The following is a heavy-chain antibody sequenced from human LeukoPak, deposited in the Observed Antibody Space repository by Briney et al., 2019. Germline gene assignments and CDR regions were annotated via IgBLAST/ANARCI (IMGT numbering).Heavy chain of an antibody. CDR1: GGTFSSYA. CDR3: ASEDSSGYYSHYYFDY. D-gene: IGHD3-22*01. Sequence: ASVKVSCKASGGTFSSYAISWVRQAPGQGLEWMGGIIPIFGTANYAQRFQGRVTITTDESTSTAYMELSSLRSEDTAVYYCASEDSSGYYSHYYFDYWGQGTLVTVSS. CDR2: IIPIFGTA. V-gene: IGHV1-69*05. J-gene: IGHJ4*02.